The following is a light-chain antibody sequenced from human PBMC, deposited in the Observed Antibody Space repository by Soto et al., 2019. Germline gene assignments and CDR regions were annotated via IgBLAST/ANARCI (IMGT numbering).Light chain of an antibody. Sequence: QSVLTQPPSASGTPGQRVTISCSGSSSNIGSNYVNWYQHLPGTAPKLLIYRNDQRPSGVPDRFSGSKSGTSASLAISGLRSEDEADYYCATRDDSLSGHWLFGGGTNLTVL. V-gene: IGLV1-47*01. CDR2: RND. CDR3: ATRDDSLSGHWL. CDR1: SSNIGSNY. J-gene: IGLJ3*02.